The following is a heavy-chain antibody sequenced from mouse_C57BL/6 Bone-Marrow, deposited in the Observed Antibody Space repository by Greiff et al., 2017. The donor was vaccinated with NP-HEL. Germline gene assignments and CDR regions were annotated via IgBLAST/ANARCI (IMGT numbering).Heavy chain of an antibody. D-gene: IGHD1-1*01. CDR3: ARDLHYGSSYRFAY. CDR1: GFTFSSYA. CDR2: ISDGGSYT. J-gene: IGHJ3*01. V-gene: IGHV5-4*01. Sequence: EVMLVESGGGLVKPGGSLKLSCAASGFTFSSYAMSWVRQTPEKRLEWVATISDGGSYTYYPDNVKGRFTISRDNAKNNLYLQMRHLKSEDTAMYYCARDLHYGSSYRFAYWGQGTLVTVSA.